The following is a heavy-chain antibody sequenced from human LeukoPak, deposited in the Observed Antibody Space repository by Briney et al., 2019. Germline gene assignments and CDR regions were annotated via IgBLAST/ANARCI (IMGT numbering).Heavy chain of an antibody. CDR1: GGTFSSYA. J-gene: IGHJ4*02. D-gene: IGHD5-18*01. V-gene: IGHV1-69*04. Sequence: SVKVSCKASGGTFSSYAISWVRQAPGQGLEWMGRIIPILGIANYAQKFQGRVTITADKSTSTAYMELSSLRSEDTAVYYCARESSGGYSYGYNFDYWGQGTLVTVSS. CDR2: IIPILGIA. CDR3: ARESSGGYSYGYNFDY.